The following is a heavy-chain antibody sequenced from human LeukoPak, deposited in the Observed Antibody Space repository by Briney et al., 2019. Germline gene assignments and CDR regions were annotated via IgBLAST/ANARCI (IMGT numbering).Heavy chain of an antibody. V-gene: IGHV3-74*01. CDR2: INSDGSST. CDR1: GFTFSSYW. J-gene: IGHJ4*02. Sequence: GGSLRLSCAASGFTFSSYWMYWVRQAPGKGLVWVSHINSDGSSTTYAASVKGRFTISRDNAKNTLYLQMNSLRAEDTAVYYCARSAVAGTSLIFNDYWGQGVRVTVSS. D-gene: IGHD6-19*01. CDR3: ARSAVAGTSLIFNDY.